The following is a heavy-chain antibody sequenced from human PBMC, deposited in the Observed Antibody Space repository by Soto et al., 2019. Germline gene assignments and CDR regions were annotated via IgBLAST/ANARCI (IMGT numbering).Heavy chain of an antibody. CDR2: IYWDDDK. V-gene: IGHV2-5*02. Sequence: QITLKESGPTLVKPTQTLTLTCTFSGFSLSTYGAGVNWIRQPPGKALEWLALIYWDDDKRYSSSLKNRLTIMKDTSKNQVVLIMTNTDHADTATYYCAHSQSLGGGSYYDKGLDVWGQGTTVTVSS. D-gene: IGHD3-22*01. CDR1: GFSLSTYGAG. CDR3: AHSQSLGGGSYYDKGLDV. J-gene: IGHJ6*02.